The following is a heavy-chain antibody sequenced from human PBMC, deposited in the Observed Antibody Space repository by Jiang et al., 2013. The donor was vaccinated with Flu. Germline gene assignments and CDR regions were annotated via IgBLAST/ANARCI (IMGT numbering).Heavy chain of an antibody. Sequence: LLKPSETLSLTCAVYGGSFSGYYWSWIRQPPGKGLEWIGEINHSGSTNYNPSLKSRVTISVDTSKNQFSLKLSSVTAADTAVYYCARGFPVHDYVWGSYRYTRKVWYYFDYWGQGTLVTVSS. CDR2: INHSGST. J-gene: IGHJ4*02. D-gene: IGHD3-16*02. CDR1: GGSFSGYY. CDR3: ARGFPVHDYVWGSYRYTRKVWYYFDY. V-gene: IGHV4-34*01.